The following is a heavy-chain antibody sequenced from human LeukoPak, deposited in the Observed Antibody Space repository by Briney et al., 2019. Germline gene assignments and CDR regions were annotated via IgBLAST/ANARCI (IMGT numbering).Heavy chain of an antibody. CDR3: ANLGGHMDV. Sequence: ASVKVSCKVSGYTLTELSMHWVRQAPGKGLEWMGGFDPEDGETIYAQKFQGRVTMIEDTSTGTAYMELSSLRSEDTAVYYCANLGGHMDVWGKGTTVTVSS. V-gene: IGHV1-24*01. CDR1: GYTLTELS. CDR2: FDPEDGET. D-gene: IGHD3-16*01. J-gene: IGHJ6*03.